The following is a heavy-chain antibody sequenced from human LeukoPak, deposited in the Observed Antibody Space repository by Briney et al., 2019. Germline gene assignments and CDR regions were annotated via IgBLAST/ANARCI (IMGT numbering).Heavy chain of an antibody. CDR1: GYTFTSYY. CDR2: INPNGGST. J-gene: IGHJ4*02. V-gene: IGHV1-46*01. Sequence: ASVKVSCKASGYTFTSYYMHWVRQAPGQGLEWMGIINPNGGSTNYAQKFQGRVTVTRDTSTSTVYMELSSLRSEDTAVYYCARGGYYYDSSGYSGDYWGQGTLVTVSS. D-gene: IGHD3-22*01. CDR3: ARGGYYYDSSGYSGDY.